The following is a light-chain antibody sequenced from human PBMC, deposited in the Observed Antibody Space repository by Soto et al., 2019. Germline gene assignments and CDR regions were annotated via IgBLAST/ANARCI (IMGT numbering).Light chain of an antibody. CDR2: DVS. V-gene: IGLV2-14*01. Sequence: LTQPASVSGSPGQSITISCAGTSSDVGGYNYVSWYQQHPGKAPKLIICDVSNRPSGVSSRFSGSKSGNTASLTISGLQAEDEADYYCSSFAGTSYVFGTGTKVTVL. CDR3: SSFAGTSYV. J-gene: IGLJ1*01. CDR1: SSDVGGYNY.